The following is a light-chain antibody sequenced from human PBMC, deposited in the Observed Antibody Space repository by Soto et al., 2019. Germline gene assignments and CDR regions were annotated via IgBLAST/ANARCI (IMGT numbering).Light chain of an antibody. CDR1: QRVDIY. CDR2: AAS. V-gene: IGKV1-39*01. CDR3: QQSYNTPQFT. Sequence: DLQMTQSPSSLSASVGDRVTISCRASQRVDIYVNWYQHKPGQAPKLLISAASTLQSGVPSRFSGSGSGTDFTLTISGLQPEDFATYYCQQSYNTPQFTFGPGTKVDV. J-gene: IGKJ3*01.